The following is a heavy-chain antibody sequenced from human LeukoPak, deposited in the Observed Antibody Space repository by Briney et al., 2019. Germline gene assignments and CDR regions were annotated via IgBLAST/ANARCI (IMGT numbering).Heavy chain of an antibody. J-gene: IGHJ5*02. CDR3: ARDPIDSSGYYSNWFDP. CDR2: ISGSGGST. D-gene: IGHD3-22*01. V-gene: IGHV3-23*01. Sequence: GGSLRLSCAASGFTFSSYAMSWVRQAPGKGLEWVSAISGSGGSTYYADSVKGRFTISRDNSKNTLYLQMNSLRAEDTAVYYCARDPIDSSGYYSNWFDPWGQGTLVTVSS. CDR1: GFTFSSYA.